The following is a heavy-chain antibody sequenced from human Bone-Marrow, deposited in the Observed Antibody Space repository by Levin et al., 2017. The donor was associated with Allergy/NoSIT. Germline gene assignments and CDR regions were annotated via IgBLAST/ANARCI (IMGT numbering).Heavy chain of an antibody. CDR1: GDSFSRFA. J-gene: IGHJ4*02. CDR2: FTPVSGSA. CDR3: AREGGVDAGYFFDY. Sequence: ASVKVSCATSGDSFSRFAISWVRQAPGQGLEWMGVFTPVSGSAIYAQKFQGRVTITADRSTTTVYMELSSLRSDDTAVYYCAREGGVDAGYFFDYWGQGTLVTVSP. V-gene: IGHV1-69*06. D-gene: IGHD5-18*01.